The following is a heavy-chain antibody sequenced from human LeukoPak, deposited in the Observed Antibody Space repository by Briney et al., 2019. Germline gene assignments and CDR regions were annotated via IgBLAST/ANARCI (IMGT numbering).Heavy chain of an antibody. V-gene: IGHV1-2*02. CDR2: INPNSGGT. J-gene: IGHJ4*02. CDR1: GHTFTPYY. Sequence: ASVKVSCTASGHTFTPYYMHWVRQAPAQGLEWMGWINPNSGGTNYAQKFQGRVTMTRDTSVSTAYMELSRLRSDDTAVYYCARAYPTYYYDSSGYYFDYWGQGTLVTVSS. CDR3: ARAYPTYYYDSSGYYFDY. D-gene: IGHD3-22*01.